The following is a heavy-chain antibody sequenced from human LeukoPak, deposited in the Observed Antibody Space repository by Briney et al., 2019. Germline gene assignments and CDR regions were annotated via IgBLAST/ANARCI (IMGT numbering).Heavy chain of an antibody. J-gene: IGHJ4*02. D-gene: IGHD1-14*01. V-gene: IGHV3-74*03. CDR3: ARDQSQAGPTTVDY. Sequence: GGSLRLSCVASGFTFSNSWMHWVRQVPGKGLLWVSRINIDGTNTKCADSVKGRFTISRDNAKNTLYLQMNTLRAEDTAVYYCARDQSQAGPTTVDYWGQGTLVTISS. CDR1: GFTFSNSW. CDR2: INIDGTNT.